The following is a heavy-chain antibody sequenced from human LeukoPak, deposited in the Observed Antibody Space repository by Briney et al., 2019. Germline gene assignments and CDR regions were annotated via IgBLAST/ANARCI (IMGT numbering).Heavy chain of an antibody. Sequence: SGGSTYYADSVKGRFTISRDNSKNTLYLQMNSLRAEDTAVYYCARGDIVVVVAALDYWGQGTLVTVSS. CDR3: ARGDIVVVVAALDY. J-gene: IGHJ4*02. CDR2: SGGST. D-gene: IGHD2-15*01. V-gene: IGHV3-66*02.